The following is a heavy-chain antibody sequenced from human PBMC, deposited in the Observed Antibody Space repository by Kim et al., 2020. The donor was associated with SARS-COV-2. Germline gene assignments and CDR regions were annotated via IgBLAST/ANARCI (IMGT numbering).Heavy chain of an antibody. Sequence: SVKGRFTISRDNSKNTLYLQMNSLRAEDTAVYYCAKEVGLGGYYYYGMDVWGQGTTVTVSS. J-gene: IGHJ6*02. V-gene: IGHV3-23*01. D-gene: IGHD1-26*01. CDR3: AKEVGLGGYYYYGMDV.